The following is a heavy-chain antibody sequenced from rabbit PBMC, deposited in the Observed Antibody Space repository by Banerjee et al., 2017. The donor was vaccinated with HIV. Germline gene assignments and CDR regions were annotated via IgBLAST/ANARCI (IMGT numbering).Heavy chain of an antibody. CDR1: GFDLSSYYY. CDR3: TRDLAGVIGWNFSL. V-gene: IGHV1S45*01. J-gene: IGHJ4*01. Sequence: QEQLEESGGGLVQPEGSLTLTCKASGFDLSSYYYMCWVRQAPGKGLEWIACIYTSSSGRTYYGSWAKGRFSNTKPSTTKVTLQMTSMTAADTATYFCTRDLAGVIGWNFSLWGQGNLVTVS. D-gene: IGHD4-1*01. CDR2: IYTSSSGRT.